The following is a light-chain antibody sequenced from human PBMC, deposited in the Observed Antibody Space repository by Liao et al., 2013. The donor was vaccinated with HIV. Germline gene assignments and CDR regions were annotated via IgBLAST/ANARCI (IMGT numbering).Light chain of an antibody. CDR2: QDT. Sequence: SYELTQPPSVSVSPGQKVSITCSGDKLAHKYASWYQQKPGQSPVVLIYQDTKRPSGIPGRFSGSNSENTATLTISGTQAMDEADYYCQAWDSSTAYVFGPGTKLAVL. CDR1: KLAHKY. CDR3: QAWDSSTAYV. J-gene: IGLJ1*01. V-gene: IGLV3-1*01.